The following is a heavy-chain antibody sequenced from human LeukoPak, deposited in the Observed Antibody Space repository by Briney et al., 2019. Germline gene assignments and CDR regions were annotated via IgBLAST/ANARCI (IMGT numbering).Heavy chain of an antibody. CDR3: AKDRYGSNWNDAFDI. CDR1: GFTSSGYA. J-gene: IGHJ3*02. CDR2: MTGSGATT. D-gene: IGHD6-13*01. V-gene: IGHV3-23*01. Sequence: GGSLRLSCAASGFTSSGYAMSWVRQAPGKGLEWVLGMTGSGATTYSADSVKGRFTISRDNSKNTLYLQMNSLRAEDTAIYYCAKDRYGSNWNDAFDIWGQGTMVTVSS.